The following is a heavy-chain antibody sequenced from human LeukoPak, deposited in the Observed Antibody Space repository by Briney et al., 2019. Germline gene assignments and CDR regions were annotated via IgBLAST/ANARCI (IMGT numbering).Heavy chain of an antibody. V-gene: IGHV3-21*01. J-gene: IGHJ3*02. CDR1: GFTFSSYS. Sequence: GGSLRLSCAASGFTFSSYSINWVRQAPGKGLEYVSSITSSSNCIYYADSVKGRFTISRDNTKNSLYLQMNSLRAEDTAVYYCARSRGAFDIWGQGTLATVSS. CDR2: ITSSSNCI. CDR3: ARSRGAFDI.